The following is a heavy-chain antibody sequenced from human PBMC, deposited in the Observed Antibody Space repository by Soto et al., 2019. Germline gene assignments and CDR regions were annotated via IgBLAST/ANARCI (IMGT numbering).Heavy chain of an antibody. CDR1: GFTFSTYT. V-gene: IGHV3-21*01. CDR2: ISSSSAYI. Sequence: PGGSLRLSCAASGFTFSTYTMNWVRQAPGKGLEWVSFISSSSAYIYYADSVKGRFTISRDNAKNSVYLQMNSLRAEDTAVYYCASIHRWYYFDYWGHGTLVTVSS. CDR3: ASIHRWYYFDY. D-gene: IGHD2-15*01. J-gene: IGHJ4*01.